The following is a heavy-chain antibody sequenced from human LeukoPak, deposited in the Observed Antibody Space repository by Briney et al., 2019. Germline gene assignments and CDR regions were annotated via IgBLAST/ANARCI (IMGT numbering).Heavy chain of an antibody. CDR3: ARGDMNYYYYYMDV. J-gene: IGHJ6*03. CDR2: IYYRGGT. V-gene: IGHV4-59*12. Sequence: SETLSLTCTVSVGSLCVDYWSCVWESPGEGLWRVWYIYYRGGTNYNPSLNSRVTMSVDTSKNQFSLKLNSVTAADTAVYYCARGDMNYYYYYMDVWGKGTTVTVSS. CDR1: VGSLCVDY. D-gene: IGHD2-15*01.